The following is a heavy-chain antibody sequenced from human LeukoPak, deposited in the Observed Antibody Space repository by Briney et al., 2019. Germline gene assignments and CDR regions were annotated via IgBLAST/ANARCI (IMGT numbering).Heavy chain of an antibody. CDR1: GFAFSSYG. D-gene: IGHD7-27*01. CDR3: ARDLNWGAGALDI. CDR2: INVSPAYI. Sequence: GESLRLSGAASGFAFSSYGMTWVRQAPGKGLEWVSSINVSPAYISYADSVKGRFTISRDNAKNSLYLHVNSLRAEDTAVYFCARDLNWGAGALDIWGQGTMVTVSS. V-gene: IGHV3-21*01. J-gene: IGHJ3*02.